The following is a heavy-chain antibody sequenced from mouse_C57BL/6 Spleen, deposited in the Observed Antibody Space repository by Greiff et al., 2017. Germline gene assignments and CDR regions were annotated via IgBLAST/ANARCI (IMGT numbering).Heavy chain of an antibody. CDR1: GFTFSDYG. CDR3: AGRGPWYFDV. J-gene: IGHJ1*03. CDR2: ISSGSSTI. Sequence: EVQRVESGGGLVKPGGSLKLSCAASGFTFSDYGMHWVRQAPEKGLEWVAYISSGSSTIYYADTVKGRFTISRDKAKNTLFLQMTSLRSEDTAMYYCAGRGPWYFDVWGTGTTVTVSS. V-gene: IGHV5-17*01.